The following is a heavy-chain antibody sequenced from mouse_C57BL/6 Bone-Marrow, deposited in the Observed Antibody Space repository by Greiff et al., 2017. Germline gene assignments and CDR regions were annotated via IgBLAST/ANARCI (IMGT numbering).Heavy chain of an antibody. CDR3: ATRYSNYHWYFDV. CDR2: IDPSDSYT. D-gene: IGHD2-5*01. V-gene: IGHV1-50*01. Sequence: VQLQQPGAELVKPGASVKLSCKASGYTFTSYWMQWVKQRPGQGLEWIGEIDPSDSYTNYNQKFKGKATLTVDTSSSTAYMQLSSLTSEDSAVYYCATRYSNYHWYFDVWGTGTTVTVSS. CDR1: GYTFTSYW. J-gene: IGHJ1*03.